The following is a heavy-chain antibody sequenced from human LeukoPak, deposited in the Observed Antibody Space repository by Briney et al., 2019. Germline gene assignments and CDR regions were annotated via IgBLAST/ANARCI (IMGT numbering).Heavy chain of an antibody. V-gene: IGHV2-5*02. J-gene: IGHJ4*02. D-gene: IGHD4-23*01. Sequence: ESGPTLAKATQTLTLTCSFLGFFLRTSGVGVGWIRQPPGKALEWLAIIYWDDDKRYSPSLKSRVTISKDTSKDQVVLTMNNMDPVDTATYYCAHTVDGVYDYWGQGTLVTVSS. CDR2: IYWDDDK. CDR1: GFFLRTSGVG. CDR3: AHTVDGVYDY.